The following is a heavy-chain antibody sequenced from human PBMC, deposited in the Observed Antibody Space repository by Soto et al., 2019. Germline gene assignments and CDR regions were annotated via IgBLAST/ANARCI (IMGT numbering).Heavy chain of an antibody. CDR1: GGSFSGSY. D-gene: IGHD4-17*01. CDR2: ISHGGTT. J-gene: IGHJ4*02. CDR3: ATYGANSHY. Sequence: PSETLSLTCDVYGGSFSGSYWSWIRQPPGKGLEWIGEISHGGTTNYNPSLKSRVTIPVDTSRNQFSLKLSSVTAADTAIYYCATYGANSHYWGQGTLVTVSS. V-gene: IGHV4-34*01.